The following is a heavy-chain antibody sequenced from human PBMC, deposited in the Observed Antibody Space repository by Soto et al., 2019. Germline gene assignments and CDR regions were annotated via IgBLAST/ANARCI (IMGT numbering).Heavy chain of an antibody. CDR2: ISAYNGNT. CDR3: AGADSSGWYGDDAFDI. D-gene: IGHD6-19*01. Sequence: ASVKVSCKASVYTFTSYGISWVRQAPGQGLEWMGWISAYNGNTNYAQKLQGRVTMTTDTSTSTAYMELRSLRSDDTAVYYCAGADSSGWYGDDAFDIWGQGTMVTVSS. V-gene: IGHV1-18*01. CDR1: VYTFTSYG. J-gene: IGHJ3*02.